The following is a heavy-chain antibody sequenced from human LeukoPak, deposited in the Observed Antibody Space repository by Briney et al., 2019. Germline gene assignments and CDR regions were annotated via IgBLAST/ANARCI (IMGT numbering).Heavy chain of an antibody. V-gene: IGHV1-2*02. D-gene: IGHD4-17*01. CDR1: GYTFTGYY. CDR3: ARTGQDYGGNSYAFDI. CDR2: INPNSGGT. J-gene: IGHJ3*02. Sequence: ASVKVSCKASGYTFTGYYMHWVRQAPGQGLEWMGWINPNSGGTNYAQKLQGRVTMTRDTSISTAYMELSRLRSDDTAVYYCARTGQDYGGNSYAFDIWGQGTMVTVSS.